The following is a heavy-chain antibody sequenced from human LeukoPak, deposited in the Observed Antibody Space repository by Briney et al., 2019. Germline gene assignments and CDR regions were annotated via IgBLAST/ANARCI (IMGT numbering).Heavy chain of an antibody. D-gene: IGHD6-19*01. CDR2: IIPIFGTA. CDR3: ARESIAVAGAIDY. J-gene: IGHJ4*02. V-gene: IGHV1-69*13. CDR1: GGTFSSYA. Sequence: GASVTVSCTASGGTFSSYAISWVRQAPGQGLEWMGGIIPIFGTANYAQKFQGRVTITADESTSTAYMELSSLRSEDTAVYYCARESIAVAGAIDYWGQGTLVTVSS.